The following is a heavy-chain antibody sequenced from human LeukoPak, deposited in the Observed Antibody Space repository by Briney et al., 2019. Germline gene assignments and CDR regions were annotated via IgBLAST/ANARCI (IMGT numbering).Heavy chain of an antibody. CDR3: ARQEAGSILWFGEFDY. CDR1: GYSISSGYY. J-gene: IGHJ4*02. CDR2: IYHSGST. Sequence: SETLSLTCTVSGYSISSGYYWGWIRQPPGKGLEWIGSIYHSGSTYYNPSLKSRVTISVDTSKNQFSLKPSSVTAADTAVYYCARQEAGSILWFGEFDYWGQGTLVTVSS. V-gene: IGHV4-38-2*02. D-gene: IGHD3-10*01.